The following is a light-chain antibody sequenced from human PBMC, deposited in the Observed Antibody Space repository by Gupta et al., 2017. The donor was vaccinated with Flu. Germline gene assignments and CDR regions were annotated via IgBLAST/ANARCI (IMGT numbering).Light chain of an antibody. J-gene: IGLJ2*01. Sequence: SYVLTQPPSPSAAPGHTATISTGGNHIGTNNVHWYQQRPGQAPILVVYADTVRPSGIPERFSGSNSGDMATLTLSRAEAGDEADYYCQVCDSDSDDVVFGGGTKLTVL. CDR1: HIGTNN. V-gene: IGLV3-21*02. CDR3: QVCDSDSDDVV. CDR2: ADT.